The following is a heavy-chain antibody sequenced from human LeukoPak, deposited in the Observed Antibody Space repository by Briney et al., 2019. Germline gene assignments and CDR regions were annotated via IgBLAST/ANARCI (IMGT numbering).Heavy chain of an antibody. J-gene: IGHJ4*02. V-gene: IGHV3-21*01. D-gene: IGHD3-3*01. Sequence: GGSLRLSCAASGFTFSSYSMNWVRQAPGKGLEWVSSISSSSSYIYYADSVKGRFTISRDNAKNPLYLQMNSLRAEDTAVYYCARDESPYDLNFDYWGQGTLVTVSS. CDR3: ARDESPYDLNFDY. CDR1: GFTFSSYS. CDR2: ISSSSSYI.